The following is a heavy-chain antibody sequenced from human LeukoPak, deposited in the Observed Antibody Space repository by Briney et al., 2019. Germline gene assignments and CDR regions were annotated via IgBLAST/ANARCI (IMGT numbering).Heavy chain of an antibody. J-gene: IGHJ4*02. Sequence: GGSLRLSCEASGFIFSDYWMTWVRQSPGKGLEWVAIIKHDGSDKYYVDSVKGRFTISRDNAKNSLYLQMSSLRAEDTAVYYCARGGHRQKEFWGQGTLVTVSS. D-gene: IGHD3-10*01. V-gene: IGHV3-7*01. CDR3: ARGGHRQKEF. CDR2: IKHDGSDK. CDR1: GFIFSDYW.